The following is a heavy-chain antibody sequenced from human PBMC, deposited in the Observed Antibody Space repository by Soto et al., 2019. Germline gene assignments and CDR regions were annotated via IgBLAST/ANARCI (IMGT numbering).Heavy chain of an antibody. CDR2: INYNSGSV. V-gene: IGHV3-9*01. D-gene: IGHD6-13*01. J-gene: IGHJ4*02. CDR1: GFTFDVYA. Sequence: EVQLVESGGGWVQPGRSLRLSCAASGFTFDVYAMHWVRQAPGKGLEWVSGINYNSGSVGYAASVKGRFTISRDNAKNSLHLQMNSLRAEDTVVYYCAKDISLRGWVYLVVEYWGQGTLVTVSP. CDR3: AKDISLRGWVYLVVEY.